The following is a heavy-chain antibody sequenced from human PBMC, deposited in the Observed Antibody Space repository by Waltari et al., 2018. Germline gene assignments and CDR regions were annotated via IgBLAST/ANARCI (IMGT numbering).Heavy chain of an antibody. CDR2: IYSGGST. CDR3: ARDLVDCSSTSCYENDAFDI. V-gene: IGHV3-53*02. CDR1: GFTVSSNY. D-gene: IGHD2-2*01. J-gene: IGHJ3*02. Sequence: EVQLVETGGGLIQPGGSLRLSCAASGFTVSSNYMSWVRQAPGKGLEWVSVIYSGGSTYYAASVKGRFTISRDNAKNTLYLQMNSLRAEDTAVYYCARDLVDCSSTSCYENDAFDIWGQGTMVTVSS.